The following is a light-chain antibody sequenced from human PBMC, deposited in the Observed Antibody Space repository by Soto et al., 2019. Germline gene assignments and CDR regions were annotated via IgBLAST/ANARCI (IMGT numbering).Light chain of an antibody. CDR1: SSDVGGYNY. J-gene: IGLJ2*01. CDR2: DVS. CDR3: SSYTSSSTLL. V-gene: IGLV2-14*01. Sequence: QSALTQPASVSGSPGQSITISCTGTSSDVGGYNYVSWYQQHPGKAPKLMIYDVSNRPSGVSNRFSASKSGNTSSLTISGLQAGDEADYYCSSYTSSSTLLFGGGTKVTVL.